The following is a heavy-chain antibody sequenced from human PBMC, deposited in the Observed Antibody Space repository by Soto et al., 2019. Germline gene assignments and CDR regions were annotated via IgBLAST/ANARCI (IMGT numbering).Heavy chain of an antibody. CDR3: ARSSYRGGTWFDP. D-gene: IGHD3-10*01. Sequence: QVQLVQSGAEVKKPGASVKVSCKASGYPFTGYQIHWVRQAPGQGLEWMGWINPNTRGTHSAQKFQGRVTMTRDTSSSTADMELSRLRSDDTAVYYCARSSYRGGTWFDPWGQGTLVTVSS. CDR2: INPNTRGT. CDR1: GYPFTGYQ. J-gene: IGHJ5*02. V-gene: IGHV1-2*02.